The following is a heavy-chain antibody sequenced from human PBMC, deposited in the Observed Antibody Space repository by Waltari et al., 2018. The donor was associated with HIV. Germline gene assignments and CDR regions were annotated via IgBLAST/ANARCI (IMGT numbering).Heavy chain of an antibody. D-gene: IGHD7-27*01. V-gene: IGHV4-39*07. CDR2: IYYSGST. CDR1: GCSISSSSYY. CDR3: ARANTYYYYGMDV. Sequence: QLQLQESGPGLVKPSETLSLTCTVSGCSISSSSYYWGWIRQPPGKGLEWIGSIYYSGSTYYNPSLKSRVTISVDTSKNQFSLKLSSVTAADTAVYYCARANTYYYYGMDVWGQGTTVTVSS. J-gene: IGHJ6*02.